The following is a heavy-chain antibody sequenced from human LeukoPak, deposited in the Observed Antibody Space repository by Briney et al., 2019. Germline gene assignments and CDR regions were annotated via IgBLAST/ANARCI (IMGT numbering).Heavy chain of an antibody. D-gene: IGHD1-26*01. J-gene: IGHJ4*02. V-gene: IGHV3-21*01. Sequence: GSLRLSFLASGYTFSSYSINWVRQAPGKGLEWVSSISVRSNFIYYADSVRGRFRISRDDARDSLYLQMNRLRAEDTAVYYCVRLRRNRGTSGIYYYYDFWGQGTLVTVSS. CDR2: ISVRSNFI. CDR3: VRLRRNRGTSGIYYYYDF. CDR1: GYTFSSYS.